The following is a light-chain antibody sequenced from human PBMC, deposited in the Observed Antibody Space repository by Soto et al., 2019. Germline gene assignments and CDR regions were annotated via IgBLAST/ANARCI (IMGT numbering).Light chain of an antibody. CDR3: QQYNSYPLT. V-gene: IGKV1-5*03. Sequence: DIKMTQSPSTLSASVGDRVTITCRASQSISSCLAWYQQKPGKAPNLLIYKASSLESGVPSRFSGSGSGTEFTRTISRLQPDEFATYCCQQYNSYPLTYGGGTKVEIK. J-gene: IGKJ4*01. CDR2: KAS. CDR1: QSISSC.